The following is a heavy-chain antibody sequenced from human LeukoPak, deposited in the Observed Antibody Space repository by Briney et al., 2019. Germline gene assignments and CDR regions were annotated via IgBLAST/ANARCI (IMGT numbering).Heavy chain of an antibody. V-gene: IGHV4-30-4*01. CDR3: ARGPNYVWGSYQYFDY. J-gene: IGHJ4*02. CDR2: IYYSGST. Sequence: SETLSLTCTVSGGSISSGDYYWSWSRQPPGKGLEWIGYIYYSGSTSYNPSLKDRVTISVDTSKNQFSLKLSSVTAADTAVYYCARGPNYVWGSYQYFDYWGQGTLVTVSS. CDR1: GGSISSGDYY. D-gene: IGHD3-16*02.